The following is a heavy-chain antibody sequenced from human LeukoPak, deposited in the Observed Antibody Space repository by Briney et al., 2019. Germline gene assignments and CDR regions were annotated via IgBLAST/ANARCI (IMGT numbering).Heavy chain of an antibody. Sequence: ASVKVSCKASGYTFTSYGISWVRQAPGQGLEWMGWISAYNGNTNYAQKLQGRVTITADESTSTAYMELSSLRSEDTAVYYCANALGYSYGYVFDYWGQGTLVIVSS. D-gene: IGHD5-18*01. J-gene: IGHJ4*02. CDR3: ANALGYSYGYVFDY. CDR1: GYTFTSYG. V-gene: IGHV1-18*01. CDR2: ISAYNGNT.